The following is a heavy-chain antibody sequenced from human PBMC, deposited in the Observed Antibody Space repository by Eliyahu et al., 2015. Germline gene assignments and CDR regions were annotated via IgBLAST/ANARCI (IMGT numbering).Heavy chain of an antibody. Sequence: EVQLVXSGGGLVQPGGSLRLSCSVSGVSFSDAKMSWVRQAXGKGLEWVANINEDGSEKFYVDSVKGRFTISRDDAKKSTYLQMNSLSXEDSAVYYCARDCAYWGQGILISVAS. CDR1: GVSFSDAK. CDR3: ARDCAY. D-gene: IGHD2-21*01. J-gene: IGHJ4*02. V-gene: IGHV3-7*01. CDR2: INEDGSEK.